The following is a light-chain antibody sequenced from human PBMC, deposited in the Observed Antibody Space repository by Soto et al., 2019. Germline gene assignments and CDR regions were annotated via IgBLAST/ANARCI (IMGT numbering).Light chain of an antibody. CDR3: QQYKRSPYT. Sequence: DIQMTQSPSTLSASVGDRVTITCRASQSVSTWLAWYQQKPGKAPKILIYVASSLESGVPSRFSGSGSGTEFTLTISSLQPDDFATYYCQQYKRSPYTFGQGTKLEIK. CDR2: VAS. J-gene: IGKJ2*01. CDR1: QSVSTW. V-gene: IGKV1-5*03.